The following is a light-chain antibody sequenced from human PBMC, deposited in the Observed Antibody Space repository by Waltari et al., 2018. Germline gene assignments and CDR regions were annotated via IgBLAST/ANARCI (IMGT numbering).Light chain of an antibody. CDR2: STS. CDR1: QSFSSS. CDR3: QQYYSYPWT. Sequence: DIQMTQSPSSLSASVGDTVTITCRASQSFSSSLAWYQQKPVKAPKLLIYSTSSLQSGVPSRFSGSKSGTDFTLTISSLQPEDIASYYCQQYYSYPWTFGQGTKVEIK. J-gene: IGKJ1*01. V-gene: IGKV1-27*01.